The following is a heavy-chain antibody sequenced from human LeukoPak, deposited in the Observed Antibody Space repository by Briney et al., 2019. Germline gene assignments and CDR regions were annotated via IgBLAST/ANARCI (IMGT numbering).Heavy chain of an antibody. CDR2: IYYSGST. V-gene: IGHV4-31*11. Sequence: SETLSLTCAVSGDSISSGGNYWSWIRQHPGKGLEWIAYIYYSGSTYYNPSLKSRVTISVDTSKNHFSLKLNSVTAADTAVYYCARLNYSYYYLDVWGQGTMVTVSS. J-gene: IGHJ6*03. CDR1: GDSISSGGNY. CDR3: ARLNYSYYYLDV.